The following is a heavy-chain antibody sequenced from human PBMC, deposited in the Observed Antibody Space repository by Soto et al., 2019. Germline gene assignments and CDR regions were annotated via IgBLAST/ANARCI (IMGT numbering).Heavy chain of an antibody. D-gene: IGHD6-25*01. J-gene: IGHJ4*02. CDR3: ARRAYSSGSNFDY. CDR1: SGSIISSNW. CDR2: IYHSGST. Sequence: SETLSLTCAVSSGSIISSNWWSWVRQPPGKGLEWIGEIYHSGSTNYNPSLKSRVTISVDKSKNQFSLKLSSVTAADTAVYYCARRAYSSGSNFDYWGQGTLVTVSS. V-gene: IGHV4-4*02.